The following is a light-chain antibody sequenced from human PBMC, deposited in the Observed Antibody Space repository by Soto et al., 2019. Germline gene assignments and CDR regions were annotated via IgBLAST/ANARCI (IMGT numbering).Light chain of an antibody. J-gene: IGKJ4*01. CDR2: DAS. CDR3: QQRSNWPST. Sequence: EIGLTQSPATLSLSPGNRATLSCRASQSVISYLAWYQQKPGQAPRLLIYDASNRATGIPARFSGSGSGTDLTLTITSLEPEDFAVYYCQQRSNWPSTFGGGNKVEIK. CDR1: QSVISY. V-gene: IGKV3-11*01.